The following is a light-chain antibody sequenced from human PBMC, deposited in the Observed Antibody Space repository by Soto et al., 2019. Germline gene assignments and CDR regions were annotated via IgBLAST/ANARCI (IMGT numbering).Light chain of an antibody. V-gene: IGKV1-12*01. CDR2: TGS. J-gene: IGKJ4*01. CDR3: QQANSFPLT. CDR1: QGISNW. Sequence: DIQMTQSPSSVYASVGDRVSITCRASQGISNWLAWYQQKPGRAPKLLIYTGSSLQSGVPSRFSGTGSGTDFTLTISSLQHEDVATYYCQQANSFPLTFGGGTKVEIK.